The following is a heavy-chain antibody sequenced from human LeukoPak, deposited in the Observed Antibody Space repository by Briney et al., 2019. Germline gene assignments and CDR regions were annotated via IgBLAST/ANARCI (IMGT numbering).Heavy chain of an antibody. CDR3: AKDKALRYFDWLQYFQN. CDR2: ISGSGGST. V-gene: IGHV3-23*01. Sequence: GGSLRLSCAASGFTLSTYAMSWVRQVPGKGLEWVSSISGSGGSTYYADSVKGRFTIFRDNSENTLFLQMNSLRAEDTAIYYCAKDKALRYFDWLQYFQNWGQGTLVTVSS. CDR1: GFTLSTYA. J-gene: IGHJ1*01. D-gene: IGHD3-9*01.